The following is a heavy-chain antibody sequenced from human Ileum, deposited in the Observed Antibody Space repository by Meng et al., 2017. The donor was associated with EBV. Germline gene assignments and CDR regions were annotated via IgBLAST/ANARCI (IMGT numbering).Heavy chain of an antibody. CDR3: ARDSSSSAYSPFDY. V-gene: IGHV6-1*02. CDR2: TYYRSKWYN. CDR1: GDSVSSNSAA. D-gene: IGHD3-22*01. J-gene: IGHJ4*02. Sequence: HVQLHQLRPVTAQPLQPPSSTFARAGDSVSSNSAAWNWIRQSPSRGLEWLGRTYYRSKWYNDYAVSVKSRITINPDTSKNQFSLQLNSVTPEDTAVYYCARDSSSSAYSPFDYWGQGTLVTVSS.